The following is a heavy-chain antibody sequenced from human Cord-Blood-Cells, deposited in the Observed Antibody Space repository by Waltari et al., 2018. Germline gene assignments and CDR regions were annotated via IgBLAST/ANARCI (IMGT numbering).Heavy chain of an antibody. CDR1: GGSISSSSYY. V-gene: IGHV4-39*01. J-gene: IGHJ4*02. Sequence: QLQLQESGPGLVKPSETLSLTCTVSGGSISSSSYYWGWIRQHPGKGLEWIGSIYYSGSTYYNPALKSRVTISVDTSKDQFSLKLSSVTAADTAVYYCASWKRGYCSSTSCYYFDYWGQGTLVTVSS. CDR3: ASWKRGYCSSTSCYYFDY. CDR2: IYYSGST. D-gene: IGHD2-2*01.